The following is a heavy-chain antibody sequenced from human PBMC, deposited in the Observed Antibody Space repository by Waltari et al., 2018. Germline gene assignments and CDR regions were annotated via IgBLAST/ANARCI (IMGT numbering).Heavy chain of an antibody. V-gene: IGHV1-69*13. Sequence: QVQLVQSGAEVKKPGSSVKVSCKASGGTFSSYAISWVRQAPGQGLEWMGGIIPIFGTANYAQKFQGRVTITADESTSTAYMELSSLRSEDTAVYYCAREIVVVIARYYYYYGMDVWGQGTTVTVSS. J-gene: IGHJ6*02. CDR3: AREIVVVIARYYYYYGMDV. D-gene: IGHD2-21*01. CDR1: GGTFSSYA. CDR2: IIPIFGTA.